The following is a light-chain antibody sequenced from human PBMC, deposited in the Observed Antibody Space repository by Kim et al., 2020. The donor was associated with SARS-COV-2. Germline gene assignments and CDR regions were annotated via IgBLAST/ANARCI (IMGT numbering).Light chain of an antibody. CDR1: KLGDKY. CDR2: QDS. J-gene: IGLJ2*01. CDR3: QAWDSSTVV. Sequence: VSPGQTASITYSGDKLGDKYACWYQQKPGQSPVLVIYQDSKRPSGIPERFSGSNSGNTATLTISGTQAMDEADYYCQAWDSSTVVFGGGTQLTVL. V-gene: IGLV3-1*01.